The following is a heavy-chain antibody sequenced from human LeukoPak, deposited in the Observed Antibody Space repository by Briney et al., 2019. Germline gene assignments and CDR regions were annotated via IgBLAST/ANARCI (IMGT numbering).Heavy chain of an antibody. CDR3: ARDRKPGYDSSGTANDAFDI. D-gene: IGHD3-22*01. CDR1: GGTFSSYA. J-gene: IGHJ3*02. Sequence: GASVKVSCKASGGTFSSYAISWVRQAPGQGLEWMGGIIPIFGTANYAQKFQGRVTITADKSTSTAYMELSSLRSEDTAVYYCARDRKPGYDSSGTANDAFDIWGQGTMVTVSS. CDR2: IIPIFGTA. V-gene: IGHV1-69*06.